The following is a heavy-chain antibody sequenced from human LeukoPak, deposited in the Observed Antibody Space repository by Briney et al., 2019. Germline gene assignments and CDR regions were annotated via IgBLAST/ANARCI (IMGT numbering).Heavy chain of an antibody. CDR3: ARGDSSSWYFLGAFDI. CDR1: GDSVSSNSAT. V-gene: IGHV6-1*01. Sequence: SQTLSLTCALSGDSVSSNSATWHWIRQSPSRGLEWLGRTYYRSKWYNDYALSVKSRISINPDTSKSQFSLQLNSVTPEDTAVYYCARGDSSSWYFLGAFDIWGQGTMVTVSS. D-gene: IGHD6-13*01. J-gene: IGHJ3*02. CDR2: TYYRSKWYN.